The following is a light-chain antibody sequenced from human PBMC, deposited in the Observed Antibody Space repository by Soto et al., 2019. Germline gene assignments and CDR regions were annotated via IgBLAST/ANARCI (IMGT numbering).Light chain of an antibody. J-gene: IGKJ1*01. CDR3: QHYNIKWT. CDR1: PSISSW. CDR2: DAS. Sequence: DIQISQVPSTLSASVGIRVTITCRASPSISSWLAWYQQKPGKAPKLLIYDASSLESGVPARFSGSGSGTQLTLTISSLRPDDFAPYYCQHYNIKWTFGRETKV. V-gene: IGKV1-5*01.